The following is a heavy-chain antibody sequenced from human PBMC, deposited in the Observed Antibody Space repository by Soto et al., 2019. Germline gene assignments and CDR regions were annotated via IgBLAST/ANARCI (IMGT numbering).Heavy chain of an antibody. CDR1: GYTFTSYA. Sequence: GASVKVSCKASGYTFTSYAMHWVRQAPGQRLELIGWINAGIVIIIYSQKFQGRVTITRDISASTAYMVLSSLRSVVTAVYYCARSSGWGLGAFDIWGQGTMVTVSS. CDR2: INAGIVII. J-gene: IGHJ3*02. V-gene: IGHV1-3*01. CDR3: ARSSGWGLGAFDI. D-gene: IGHD6-19*01.